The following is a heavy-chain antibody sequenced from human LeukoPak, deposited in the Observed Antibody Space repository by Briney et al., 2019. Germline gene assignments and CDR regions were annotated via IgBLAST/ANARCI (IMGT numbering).Heavy chain of an antibody. CDR1: GFTFSSYA. CDR2: ISYDGSNK. V-gene: IGHV3-30-3*01. Sequence: GRSLRLSCAASGFTFSSYAMHWVRQAPGKGLEWVAVISYDGSNKYYADSVKGRFTISRDNSKNTLYLQMNSPRAEDTAVYYCARDYGDYRVGRSYYGMDVWGQGTTVTVSS. CDR3: ARDYGDYRVGRSYYGMDV. D-gene: IGHD4-17*01. J-gene: IGHJ6*02.